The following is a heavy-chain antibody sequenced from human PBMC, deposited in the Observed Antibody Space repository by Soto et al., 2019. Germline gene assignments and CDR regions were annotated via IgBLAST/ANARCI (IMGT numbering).Heavy chain of an antibody. J-gene: IGHJ6*02. Sequence: QVQLVQCGAEVKKPGASVKVSCKASGYTFTSYAMHWVRQAPGQRLEWMGWINAGNGNTKYSQKFQGRVTITRDTSASTAYMELSSLRSEDTAVYYCARASPVLEAAGYYYGMDVWGQGTTVTVSS. V-gene: IGHV1-3*01. CDR2: INAGNGNT. CDR3: ARASPVLEAAGYYYGMDV. D-gene: IGHD6-25*01. CDR1: GYTFTSYA.